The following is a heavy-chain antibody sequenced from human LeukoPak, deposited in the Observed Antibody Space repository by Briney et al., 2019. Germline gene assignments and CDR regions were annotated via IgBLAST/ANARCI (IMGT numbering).Heavy chain of an antibody. CDR3: AREYGDYVWGSYRYFDY. Sequence: GGSLRLSCAASGFTFSSYWMHWLRQAPGKGLVWVSRINSDWSSTSYADSVKGRFTISTDNANNTLYLQINSLRAEDTAVYYCAREYGDYVWGSYRYFDYWGQGTLVTVSS. V-gene: IGHV3-74*01. D-gene: IGHD3-16*02. CDR1: GFTFSSYW. CDR2: INSDWSST. J-gene: IGHJ4*02.